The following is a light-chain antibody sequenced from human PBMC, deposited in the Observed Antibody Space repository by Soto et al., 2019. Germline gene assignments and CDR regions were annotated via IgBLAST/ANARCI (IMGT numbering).Light chain of an antibody. V-gene: IGKV1-5*01. Sequence: DIQMTQSPSTLSASVGDRVTITCRASQSICSWLSWYQQKPWKAPKPLIYDASSLESGVPSRFSGSGSGTEFTLTISSLQPDDFATYYCQQYNSYSETFGQGTKV. J-gene: IGKJ1*01. CDR3: QQYNSYSET. CDR1: QSICSW. CDR2: DAS.